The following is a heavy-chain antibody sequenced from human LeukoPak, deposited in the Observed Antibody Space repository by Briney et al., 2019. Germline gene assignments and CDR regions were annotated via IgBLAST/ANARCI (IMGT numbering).Heavy chain of an antibody. V-gene: IGHV3-23*01. CDR3: AKTLEYYDILTGYVPTLYYFDY. D-gene: IGHD3-9*01. J-gene: IGHJ4*02. CDR1: GFTFSSYA. Sequence: PGGSLRLSCAASGFTFSSYAMSWVRQAPGKGLEWVSAISGSGGSTYYADSVKGRFTISRDNSKNTLYLQMNSLRAEDTAVYYCAKTLEYYDILTGYVPTLYYFDYWGQGTLVTVSS. CDR2: ISGSGGST.